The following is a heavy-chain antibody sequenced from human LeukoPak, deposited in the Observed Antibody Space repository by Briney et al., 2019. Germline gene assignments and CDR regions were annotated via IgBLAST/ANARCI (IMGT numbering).Heavy chain of an antibody. J-gene: IGHJ4*02. D-gene: IGHD1-14*01. V-gene: IGHV1-18*01. CDR3: ARDNKFYQSELSY. CDR1: GYTFTNFG. CDR2: INTYIGKT. Sequence: ASVKVSCKASGYTFTNFGITWVRQAPGQGLEWLGWINTYIGKTNYEQRLQGSLTMTTDTSTSTAYMELRSLRSDDTAVYYCARDNKFYQSELSYWGQGTLVTVSS.